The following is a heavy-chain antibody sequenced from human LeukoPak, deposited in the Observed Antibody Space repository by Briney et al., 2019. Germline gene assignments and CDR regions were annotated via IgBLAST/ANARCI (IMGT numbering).Heavy chain of an antibody. CDR1: GFTFGDYA. Sequence: GGSLRLSCITSGFTFGDYAMSWVRQAPGKGLEWVANIKPDGSEKYYVDSVRGRFTISRDNSRSSLYLQMNNLGAEDTALYYCASPPPTGYAYLGVFDYWGQRTLVTVSS. D-gene: IGHD3-9*01. J-gene: IGHJ4*02. V-gene: IGHV3-7*01. CDR3: ASPPPTGYAYLGVFDY. CDR2: IKPDGSEK.